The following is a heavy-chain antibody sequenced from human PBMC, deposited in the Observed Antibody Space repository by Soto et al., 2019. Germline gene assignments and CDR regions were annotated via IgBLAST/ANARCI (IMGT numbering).Heavy chain of an antibody. CDR3: ASPDSSGYSAFDI. Sequence: ASVEVSCKASGYTFTSYGISWVLQAPGQGLEWMGWISAYNGNTNYAQKLQGRVTMTTDTSTSTAYMELRSLRSDDTAVYYCASPDSSGYSAFDIWGQGTMVTVSS. V-gene: IGHV1-18*04. D-gene: IGHD3-22*01. CDR1: GYTFTSYG. J-gene: IGHJ3*02. CDR2: ISAYNGNT.